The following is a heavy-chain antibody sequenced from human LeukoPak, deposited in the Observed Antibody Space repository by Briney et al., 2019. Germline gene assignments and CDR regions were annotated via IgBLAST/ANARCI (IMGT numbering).Heavy chain of an antibody. J-gene: IGHJ4*02. D-gene: IGHD2-2*01. Sequence: PSETLSLTCTVSGGSISSSSYYWGWIRQPPGKGLEWIGSIYYSGSTYYNPSLKSRVTISVDTSKNQFSLKLSSVTAADTAVYYCARAFPSIASLYYFDYWGQGTLVTVSS. V-gene: IGHV4-39*01. CDR1: GGSISSSSYY. CDR2: IYYSGST. CDR3: ARAFPSIASLYYFDY.